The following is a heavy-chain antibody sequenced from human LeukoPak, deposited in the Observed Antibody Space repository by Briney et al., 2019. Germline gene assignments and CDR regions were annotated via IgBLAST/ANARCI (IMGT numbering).Heavy chain of an antibody. CDR1: GYTFTNYG. D-gene: IGHD3-3*01. J-gene: IGHJ5*02. CDR3: ARITYDFWSGYYMPAXP. V-gene: IGHV1-18*01. CDR2: ISIYNGNT. Sequence: GASVKVSCKASGYTFTNYGISWVRQAPGQGLEWMGWISIYNGNTDYAQKLRGRVTMTTDTSTSTAYMELRSLRSDDTAVYYCARITYDFWSGYYMPAXPWGQGTLVTVSS.